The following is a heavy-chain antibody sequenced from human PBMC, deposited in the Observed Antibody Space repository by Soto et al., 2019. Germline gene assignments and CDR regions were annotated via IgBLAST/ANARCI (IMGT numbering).Heavy chain of an antibody. V-gene: IGHV4-4*02. CDR2: IYHSGST. D-gene: IGHD1-20*01. J-gene: IGHJ5*02. CDR1: GGSISSSNW. Sequence: PSETLSLTCAVSGGSISSSNWWGWVRQPPGKGLEWIGEIYHSGSTNYNPSLKSRVTISVDKSKNQFSLKLSSVTAADTAVYYCARFVESVLPVGLRNSWFDPWGQGTLVTVSS. CDR3: ARFVESVLPVGLRNSWFDP.